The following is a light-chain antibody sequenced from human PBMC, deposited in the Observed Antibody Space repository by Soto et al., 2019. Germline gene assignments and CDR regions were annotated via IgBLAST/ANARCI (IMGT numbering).Light chain of an antibody. CDR2: KAS. Sequence: DIQLTQSPSTLSASVGDRVTITCRASQSISNWLAWYQQKPGKAPKLLIYKASSLESGVPSRFSGSTSGTDFTLTISSLQPDDFATYYCQQYSSYSRTFGQGTKVEIK. J-gene: IGKJ1*01. V-gene: IGKV1-5*03. CDR1: QSISNW. CDR3: QQYSSYSRT.